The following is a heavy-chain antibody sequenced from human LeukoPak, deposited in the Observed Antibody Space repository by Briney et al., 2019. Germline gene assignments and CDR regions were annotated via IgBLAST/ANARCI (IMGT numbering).Heavy chain of an antibody. CDR1: GGSISSSTYY. CDR3: ARTFGFY. V-gene: IGHV4-39*07. J-gene: IGHJ4*02. Sequence: SETLSLTCTVAGGSISSSTYYWGWIRQPPGKGLEWIGSIYYSGCTYYNPSLKSRVTISVDTSKNQFSLKLSSVTAADTAVYYCARTFGFYWGQGTLVTVSS. D-gene: IGHD3-3*01. CDR2: IYYSGCT.